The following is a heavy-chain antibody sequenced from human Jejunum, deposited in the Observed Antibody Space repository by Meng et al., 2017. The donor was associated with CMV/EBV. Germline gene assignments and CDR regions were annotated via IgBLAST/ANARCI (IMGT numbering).Heavy chain of an antibody. Sequence: WVRQEPGQGLEWMGWINPKSGGTSYAQKFQARATMSRDTSISAAYMEVNSLRVEDTAVYYCARDAVFGVVTYYYGMDVWGQGTTVTVSS. CDR2: INPKSGGT. V-gene: IGHV1-2*02. D-gene: IGHD3-3*01. J-gene: IGHJ6*02. CDR3: ARDAVFGVVTYYYGMDV.